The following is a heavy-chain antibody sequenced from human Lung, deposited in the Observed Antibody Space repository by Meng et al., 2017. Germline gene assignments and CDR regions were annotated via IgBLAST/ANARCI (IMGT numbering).Heavy chain of an antibody. J-gene: IGHJ4*02. V-gene: IGHV4-34*01. Sequence: QVQRRQLGAGLLKPSETLSLTCVVAGGSFSDYYWSWIRQPPGKGLEWIGEINHSGSTNYNPSLESRATISVDTSQNNLSLKLSSVTAADSAVYYCARGPTTMAHDFDYWGQGTLVTVSS. D-gene: IGHD4-11*01. CDR2: INHSGST. CDR1: GGSFSDYY. CDR3: ARGPTTMAHDFDY.